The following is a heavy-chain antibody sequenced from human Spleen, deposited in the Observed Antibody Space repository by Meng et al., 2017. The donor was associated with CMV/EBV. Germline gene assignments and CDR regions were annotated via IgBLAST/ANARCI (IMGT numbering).Heavy chain of an antibody. J-gene: IGHJ6*02. CDR3: AKGAAAGPLGYYYYGMDV. Sequence: GESLKISCAASGFTFSSYEMNWVRQAPGKGLEWVSYISSSGSTIYYADSVKGRFTISRDNAKNSLYLQMNSLRAEDMALYYCAKGAAAGPLGYYYYGMDVWGQGTTVTVSS. V-gene: IGHV3-48*03. CDR1: GFTFSSYE. CDR2: ISSSGSTI. D-gene: IGHD6-13*01.